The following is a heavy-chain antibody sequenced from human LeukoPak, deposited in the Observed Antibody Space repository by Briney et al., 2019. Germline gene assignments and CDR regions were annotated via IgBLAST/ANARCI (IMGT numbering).Heavy chain of an antibody. CDR3: ARDATYESSGYDAFDI. CDR2: TYHSGST. J-gene: IGHJ3*02. Sequence: SETLSLTCTVSGYSISSGYYWGWIRQPPGKGLEWIGSTYHSGSTYYNPSLKSRVTISVDTSKNQFSLKLSSVTAADTAVYYCARDATYESSGYDAFDIWGQGTMVTVSS. V-gene: IGHV4-38-2*02. D-gene: IGHD3-22*01. CDR1: GYSISSGYY.